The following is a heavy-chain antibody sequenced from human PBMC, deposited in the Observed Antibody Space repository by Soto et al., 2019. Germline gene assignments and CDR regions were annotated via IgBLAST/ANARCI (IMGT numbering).Heavy chain of an antibody. D-gene: IGHD2-21*02. CDR2: ISAYNGNT. V-gene: IGHV1-18*04. J-gene: IGHJ1*01. CDR3: TRDVIPYGRSDCYPGYVHH. Sequence: QVQLVQSGVEVKKPGASVHVSCKASGYTFPNYGIDWVRQAPGQGIEWMRWISAYNGNTDYVQKIQGRITMTTDTTTTTAHNEVTNLRSDDTSVYYCTRDVIPYGRSDCYPGYVHHWGQGTLVIGSS. CDR1: GYTFPNYG.